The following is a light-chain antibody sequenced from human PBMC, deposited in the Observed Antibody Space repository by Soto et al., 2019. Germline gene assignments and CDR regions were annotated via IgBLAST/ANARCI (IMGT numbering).Light chain of an antibody. CDR2: GAS. CDR1: QSVSNN. V-gene: IGKV3-15*01. J-gene: IGKJ3*01. CDR3: QQYDNWPPFT. Sequence: EIVMTQSPATLSVSPGERATLSCRASQSVSNNLAWYQQKPGQAPRLLIWGASTRATGIPDRFSGSGFGTEFTLTISSLQSEDSALYYCQQYDNWPPFTFGPGPKVDIK.